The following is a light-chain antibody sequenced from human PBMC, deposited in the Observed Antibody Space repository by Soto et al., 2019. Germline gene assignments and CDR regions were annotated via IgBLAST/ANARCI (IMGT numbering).Light chain of an antibody. CDR3: TSYAGDNNYL. CDR1: SGYVGTYSL. CDR2: EVS. J-gene: IGLJ1*01. V-gene: IGLV2-23*02. Sequence: QSVLAQPASVSGSPGQSITISCTGASGYVGTYSLVSWYQQHPGKAPKVVIYEVSKRPSGVPDRFSGSKTGNTASLTVSGLQADDEADYYCTSYAGDNNYLFGTGTKLTVL.